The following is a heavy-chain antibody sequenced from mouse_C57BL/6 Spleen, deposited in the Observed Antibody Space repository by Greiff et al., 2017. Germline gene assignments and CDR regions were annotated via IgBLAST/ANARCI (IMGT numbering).Heavy chain of an antibody. J-gene: IGHJ2*01. CDR1: GYSITSGYY. Sequence: EVKLQESGPGLVKPSQSLSLTCSVTGYSITSGYYWNWIRQFPGNKLEWMGYISYDGSNNYNPSLKNRISITRDTSKNQFFLKLNSLTTEDTATYYCARERDYYGSSFDYWGQGTTLTVSS. D-gene: IGHD1-1*01. V-gene: IGHV3-6*01. CDR3: ARERDYYGSSFDY. CDR2: ISYDGSN.